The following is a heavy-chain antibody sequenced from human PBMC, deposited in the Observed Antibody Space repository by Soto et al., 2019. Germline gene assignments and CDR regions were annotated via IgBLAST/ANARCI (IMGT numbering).Heavy chain of an antibody. D-gene: IGHD4-17*01. J-gene: IGHJ5*02. Sequence: PSETLSLTCTVSGGSISSGDYYWSWIRQPPGKGLEWIGYIYYSGSTYYNPSLKSRVTISVDTSKNQFSLKLSSVTAADTAVYYCARSYGVDSWFDPWGQGTLVTVSS. V-gene: IGHV4-30-4*01. CDR3: ARSYGVDSWFDP. CDR2: IYYSGST. CDR1: GGSISSGDYY.